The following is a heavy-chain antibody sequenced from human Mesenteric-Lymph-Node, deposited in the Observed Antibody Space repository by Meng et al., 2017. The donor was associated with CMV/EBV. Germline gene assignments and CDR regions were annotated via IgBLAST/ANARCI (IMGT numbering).Heavy chain of an antibody. J-gene: IGHJ4*02. CDR2: VYTGGADT. D-gene: IGHD2-2*01. Sequence: SGLVWVRQAPGRGLECVSVVYTGGADTDYADSVRGRFTIFREDPKNTLYLQMTSLRVEDTAIYYCAKDRGTLRYCTRTSCLGGLEFWGQGSLVTVSS. V-gene: IGHV3-23*03. CDR3: AKDRGTLRYCTRTSCLGGLEF. CDR1: SG.